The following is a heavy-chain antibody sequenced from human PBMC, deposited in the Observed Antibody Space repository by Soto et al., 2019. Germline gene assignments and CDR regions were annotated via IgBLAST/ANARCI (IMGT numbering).Heavy chain of an antibody. CDR1: GFTFSSYS. CDR3: ARSLLTGPSWFDP. V-gene: IGHV3-48*01. J-gene: IGHJ5*02. CDR2: ISSSSSTI. D-gene: IGHD7-27*01. Sequence: PGGSLRLSCAASGFTFSSYSMNWVRQAPGKGLEWVSYISSSSSTIYYADSVKGRFTISRDNAKNSLYLQMNSLRAEDTAVYYCARSLLTGPSWFDPWGQGTLVTVSS.